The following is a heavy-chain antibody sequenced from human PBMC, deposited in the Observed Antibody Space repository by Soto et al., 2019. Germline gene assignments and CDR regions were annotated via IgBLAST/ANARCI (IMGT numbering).Heavy chain of an antibody. CDR2: IKSKTDGGTT. Sequence: LRLSCAGSGFTFSNAWMNWVRQAPGKGLEWVGRIKSKTDGGTTDYAAPVKGRFTISRDDSKNTLYLQMNSLKTEDTAVYYCTTNPCDWIYGMDVWGQGTTVTVSS. CDR1: GFTFSNAW. V-gene: IGHV3-15*07. J-gene: IGHJ6*02. CDR3: TTNPCDWIYGMDV. D-gene: IGHD2-2*03.